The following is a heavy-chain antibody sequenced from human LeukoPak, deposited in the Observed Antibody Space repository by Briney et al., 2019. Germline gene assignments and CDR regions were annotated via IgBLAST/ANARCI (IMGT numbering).Heavy chain of an antibody. Sequence: GGSLRLSCAASGFTFSNYGMNWVRQAPGKGLEWVSGITGSGGSTYYADSVKGRFTISSDKSKNTLFLQMNSLRAEDTALYYCAKGLETESRLDSWGQGTLVTVSS. D-gene: IGHD1-1*01. J-gene: IGHJ4*02. CDR3: AKGLETESRLDS. CDR2: ITGSGGST. CDR1: GFTFSNYG. V-gene: IGHV3-23*01.